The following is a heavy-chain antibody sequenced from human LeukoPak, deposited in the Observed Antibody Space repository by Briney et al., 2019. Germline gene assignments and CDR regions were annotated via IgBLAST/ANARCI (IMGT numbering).Heavy chain of an antibody. CDR1: GFTFSSYS. D-gene: IGHD3-16*01. J-gene: IGHJ6*03. CDR2: ISSSSSYI. V-gene: IGHV3-21*05. CDR3: ARDKYDSTGNGYMDV. Sequence: GGSLRLSCAASGFTFSSYSMNWVRQAPGKGLEWVSYISSSSSYIFYGDSLKGRFTISRDNAKNSLYLQMNSLRAEDTALYYCARDKYDSTGNGYMDVWGKGTTVTVSS.